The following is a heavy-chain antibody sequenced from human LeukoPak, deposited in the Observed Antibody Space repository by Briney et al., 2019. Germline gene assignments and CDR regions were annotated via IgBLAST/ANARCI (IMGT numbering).Heavy chain of an antibody. Sequence: PGGSLRLSCAASGFTFSDYYMSWIRQAPGKGLEWVSYISSSGSTIYYADSVKGRFTISRDNAKNSLYLQMNSLRAEDTAVYYCARARAYDSSGYYYYYYGMDVWGQGTTVTVSS. D-gene: IGHD3-22*01. CDR2: ISSSGSTI. CDR3: ARARAYDSSGYYYYYYGMDV. V-gene: IGHV3-11*01. J-gene: IGHJ6*02. CDR1: GFTFSDYY.